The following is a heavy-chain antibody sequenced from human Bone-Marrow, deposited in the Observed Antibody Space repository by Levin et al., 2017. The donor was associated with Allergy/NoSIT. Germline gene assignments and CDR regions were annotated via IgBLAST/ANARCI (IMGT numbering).Heavy chain of an antibody. Sequence: SQTLSLTCTVSGGSVSSGTFYWSWIRQPPGKGLEWIGYISYSGSTNYNPSLKSRVTISVDTSKNQFSLKLSSVTAADTAVYYCAREVPPRWWFDPWGQGTLVTVSS. CDR3: AREVPPRWWFDP. D-gene: IGHD2-15*01. CDR2: ISYSGST. CDR1: GGSVSSGTFY. V-gene: IGHV4-61*01. J-gene: IGHJ5*02.